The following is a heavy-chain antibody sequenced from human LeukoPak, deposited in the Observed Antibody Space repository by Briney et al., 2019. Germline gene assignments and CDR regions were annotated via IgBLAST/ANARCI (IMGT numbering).Heavy chain of an antibody. Sequence: GASVKVSCKASGYTFTGYCMHWVRQAPGQGLEWMGWINPNSGGTNYAQKFQGRVTMTRDTSISTAYMELSRLRSDDTAVFYCARGEGGATQSEIDYWGQGTLVTVSS. CDR2: INPNSGGT. V-gene: IGHV1-2*02. CDR3: ARGEGGATQSEIDY. D-gene: IGHD1-26*01. J-gene: IGHJ4*02. CDR1: GYTFTGYC.